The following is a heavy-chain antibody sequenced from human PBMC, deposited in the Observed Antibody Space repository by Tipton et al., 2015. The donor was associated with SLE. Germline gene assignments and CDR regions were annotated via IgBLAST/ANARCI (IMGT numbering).Heavy chain of an antibody. Sequence: SLRLSCAASGFTFSSYWMHWVRQGPGKGLVWVSRINSDGSSTSYADSVKGRFTISRDNSKNTLYLQMNSLRAEDTAVYYCARGYSSGLGDYWGQGTLVTVSS. CDR1: GFTFSSYW. CDR2: INSDGSST. CDR3: ARGYSSGLGDY. V-gene: IGHV3-74*01. D-gene: IGHD6-19*01. J-gene: IGHJ4*02.